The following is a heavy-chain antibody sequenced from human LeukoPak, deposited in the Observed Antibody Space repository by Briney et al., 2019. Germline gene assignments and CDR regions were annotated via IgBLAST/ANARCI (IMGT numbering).Heavy chain of an antibody. Sequence: GGSLKLXCAASGFTFSGSAMHWVRQASGKGLESVGRIRSKANSYATASAASVKGRFTISRDDSKNTAYLQMNSLKTEDTAVYYCTRPPSRPYCSSTSCYSDDYWGQGTLVTVSS. D-gene: IGHD2-2*01. V-gene: IGHV3-73*01. J-gene: IGHJ4*02. CDR1: GFTFSGSA. CDR2: IRSKANSYAT. CDR3: TRPPSRPYCSSTSCYSDDY.